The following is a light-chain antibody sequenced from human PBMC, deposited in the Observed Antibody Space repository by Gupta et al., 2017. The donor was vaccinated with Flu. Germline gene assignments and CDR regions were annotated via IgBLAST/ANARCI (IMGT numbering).Light chain of an antibody. V-gene: IGKV3-20*01. CDR2: DAS. CDR3: QQDGSSRT. Sequence: DIVLTQSPATLSLSPGERATLSCRASQNVNNNYLAWYQQKPGQTPRLLIYDASRRATGIPDRFSGSGSGSDFTLSVNRLEPEDFAVYYCQQDGSSRTFGQGTKVEIK. J-gene: IGKJ1*01. CDR1: QNVNNNY.